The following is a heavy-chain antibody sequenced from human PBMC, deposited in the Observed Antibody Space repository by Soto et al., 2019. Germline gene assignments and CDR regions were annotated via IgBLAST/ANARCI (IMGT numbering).Heavy chain of an antibody. CDR3: VGARGRLVGFDY. J-gene: IGHJ4*02. V-gene: IGHV4-34*01. D-gene: IGHD1-26*01. CDR2: IDGSGNT. CDR1: SESLSGYY. Sequence: QVQLQQWGAGLLKPSETLSLTCAVNSESLSGYYWSWIRQSPGKGLEWIGEIDGSGNTNYSPSLRSRVAMPVDTSTNHFSLNLNSVSAADTAAYYCVGARGRLVGFDYWGQGTLVTVSS.